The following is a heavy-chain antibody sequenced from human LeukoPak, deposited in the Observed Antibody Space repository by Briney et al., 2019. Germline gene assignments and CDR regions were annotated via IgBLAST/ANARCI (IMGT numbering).Heavy chain of an antibody. J-gene: IGHJ4*02. Sequence: SETLSLTCTVSGGSISSSSYFWGWIRQPPGKGLEWIGSINYSGKTYYNPSLKSRVTVSVDTSKNQFSLKVDSVTAADTAVYFCARQCSSTSCYSYWGQGTLVTVSS. CDR2: INYSGKT. D-gene: IGHD2-2*01. V-gene: IGHV4-39*01. CDR1: GGSISSSSYF. CDR3: ARQCSSTSCYSY.